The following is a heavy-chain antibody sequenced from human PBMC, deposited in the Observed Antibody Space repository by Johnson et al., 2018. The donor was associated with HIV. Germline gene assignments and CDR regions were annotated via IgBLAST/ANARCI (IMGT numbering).Heavy chain of an antibody. CDR1: GFTFSSYA. CDR2: ISYDGSNQ. D-gene: IGHD3-3*01. CDR3: AAYYDFWSGSYTSGFDI. Sequence: QVQLVESGGGVVQPGRSLRLSYAASGFTFSSYAMHWVRQAPGKGLEWVAVISYDGSNQYYADSVKGRFTISRDNSKNTVFLQMNSLRPEDTAMYYCAAYYDFWSGSYTSGFDIWGQGTMVTVSS. J-gene: IGHJ3*02. V-gene: IGHV3-30*04.